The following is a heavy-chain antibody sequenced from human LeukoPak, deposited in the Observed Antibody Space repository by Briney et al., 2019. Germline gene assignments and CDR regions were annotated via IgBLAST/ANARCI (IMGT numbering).Heavy chain of an antibody. D-gene: IGHD6-13*01. CDR3: ARGPRRYSSSFWFDP. Sequence: ASVKVSCKASGGTFSSYAISWVRQAPGQGLEWMGRIIPILGIANYPQKFQGRVTITTDESTSTAYMELSSLRSEDTAVYYCARGPRRYSSSFWFDPWGQGTLVTVSS. J-gene: IGHJ5*02. V-gene: IGHV1-69*04. CDR1: GGTFSSYA. CDR2: IIPILGIA.